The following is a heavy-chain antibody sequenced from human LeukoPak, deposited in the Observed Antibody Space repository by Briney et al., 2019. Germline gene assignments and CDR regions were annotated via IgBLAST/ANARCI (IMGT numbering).Heavy chain of an antibody. CDR2: ISSSGSTI. V-gene: IGHV3-48*03. J-gene: IGHJ4*02. D-gene: IGHD1-1*01. CDR1: GFTFSSYE. CDR3: ARALDPKRGVDS. Sequence: GGSLRLSCPASGFTFSSYEMNWVRQAPGKGLEWVSYISSSGSTIYYADSVKGRFTISRDNAKNSLYLQMNSLRAEDTAVYYCARALDPKRGVDSWGQGTLVTVSS.